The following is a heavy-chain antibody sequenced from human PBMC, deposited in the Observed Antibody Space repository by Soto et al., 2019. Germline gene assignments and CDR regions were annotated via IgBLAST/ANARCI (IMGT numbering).Heavy chain of an antibody. V-gene: IGHV1-69*13. CDR2: IIPIFGTA. D-gene: IGHD3-10*01. J-gene: IGHJ6*02. CDR1: GGTFSSYA. Sequence: SVKVSCKASGGTFSSYAISWVRQAPGQGLEWMGGIIPIFGTANYAQEFQGRVTITADESTSTAYMELSSLRSEDTAVYYCAREIRYYGSGSYSHYYYYGMDVWGQGTTVTVSS. CDR3: AREIRYYGSGSYSHYYYYGMDV.